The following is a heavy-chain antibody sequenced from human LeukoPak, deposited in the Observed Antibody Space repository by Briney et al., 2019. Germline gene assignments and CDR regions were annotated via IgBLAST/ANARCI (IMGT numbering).Heavy chain of an antibody. Sequence: GASVKVSCKASGYTFTSYDITWVRQATGQGLEWMGWMNPNSGNTGYAQKFQGRVTMTRNTSISTAYMELSSLRSEATAVYYCARAYSGRYFDYWGQGTLVTVSS. J-gene: IGHJ4*02. V-gene: IGHV1-8*01. CDR1: GYTFTSYD. D-gene: IGHD1-26*01. CDR2: MNPNSGNT. CDR3: ARAYSGRYFDY.